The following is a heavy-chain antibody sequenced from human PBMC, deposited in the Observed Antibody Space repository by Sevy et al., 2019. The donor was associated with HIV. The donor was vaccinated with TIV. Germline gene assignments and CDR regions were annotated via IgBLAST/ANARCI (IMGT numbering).Heavy chain of an antibody. CDR1: GFTFSSYG. J-gene: IGHJ4*02. V-gene: IGHV3-30*02. CDR2: IRYDGSNK. D-gene: IGHD7-27*01. Sequence: GGSLRLSCAASGFTFSSYGMHWVRQAPGKGLEWVAFIRYDGSNKYYADSVKGRFTISRDNSKNTLYLQMNSLRAEDTAVYYCAKGSLTQDYFDYWGQRTLVTVSS. CDR3: AKGSLTQDYFDY.